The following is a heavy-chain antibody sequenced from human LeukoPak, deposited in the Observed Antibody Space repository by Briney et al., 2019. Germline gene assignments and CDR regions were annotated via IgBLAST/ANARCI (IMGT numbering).Heavy chain of an antibody. CDR3: ARDPAGSIAAPEDY. D-gene: IGHD6-6*01. J-gene: IGHJ4*02. Sequence: ASVKVSCKASGYTFTGYYIHWVRQAPGQGLEWMGWINPNSGGTNYAQKFQGRVTMTRDTSISTVYMELSRLTSDDTAMYYCARDPAGSIAAPEDYWGQGTLVTVSS. CDR1: GYTFTGYY. CDR2: INPNSGGT. V-gene: IGHV1-2*02.